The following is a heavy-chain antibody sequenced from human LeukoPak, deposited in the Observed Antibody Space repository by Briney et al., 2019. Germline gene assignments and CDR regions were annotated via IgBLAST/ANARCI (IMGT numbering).Heavy chain of an antibody. J-gene: IGHJ4*02. CDR2: IYSDNT. CDR1: GFTFSNYW. CDR3: ARRAGAYSHPYDY. V-gene: IGHV3-53*01. D-gene: IGHD4/OR15-4a*01. Sequence: GGSLRLSCAASGFTFSNYWMHWVRQAPGKGLEWVSFIYSDNTHYSDSVKGRFTISRDNSKNTLYLQMNSLRAEDTAVYYCARRAGAYSHPYDYWGQGTLVTVSS.